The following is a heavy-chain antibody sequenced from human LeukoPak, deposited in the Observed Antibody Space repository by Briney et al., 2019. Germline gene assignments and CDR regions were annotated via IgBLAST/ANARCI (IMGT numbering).Heavy chain of an antibody. J-gene: IGHJ3*02. CDR1: GFTFSSYS. Sequence: GGSLRLSCAASGFTFSSYSMNWVRQAPGKGLEWVSYISSSSTIYYADSVKGRFTISRDNAKNSLYLQMNSLRAEDTAVYYCARLLNYYDSSGYSKFMAFDIWGQGTMVTVSS. CDR3: ARLLNYYDSSGYSKFMAFDI. D-gene: IGHD3-22*01. CDR2: ISSSSTI. V-gene: IGHV3-48*01.